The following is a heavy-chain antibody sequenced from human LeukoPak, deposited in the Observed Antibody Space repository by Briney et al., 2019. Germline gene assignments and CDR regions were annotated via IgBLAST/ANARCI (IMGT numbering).Heavy chain of an antibody. CDR3: ARRGYYGSIAYYYGMDV. CDR2: IYPGDSDT. D-gene: IGHD3-10*01. J-gene: IGHJ6*02. CDR1: GYSFTNYW. V-gene: IGHV5-51*01. Sequence: GESLKISCKGSGYSFTNYWIGWVRQMPGKGLEWMGIIYPGDSDTRYSPSFQGQVTISADKSISTAYLQWSSLKASDTAMYYCARRGYYGSIAYYYGMDVWGQGTTVTVSS.